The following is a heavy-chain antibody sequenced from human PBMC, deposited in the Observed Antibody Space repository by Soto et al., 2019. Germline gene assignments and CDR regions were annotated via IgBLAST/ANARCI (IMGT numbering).Heavy chain of an antibody. D-gene: IGHD2-21*02. CDR3: ARLYCSGDDCFSQIDY. Sequence: QPVGTLRLSCFAPGFTFSCYDMHWVRHATGKGLEWVSAIGTAGDTYYPGSVKGRFTVNRDKAKNSLSLQMNILRDEDAATYFCARLYCSGDDCFSQIDYWGQGALVTVSS. J-gene: IGHJ4*02. V-gene: IGHV3-13*04. CDR1: GFTFSCYD. CDR2: IGTAGDT.